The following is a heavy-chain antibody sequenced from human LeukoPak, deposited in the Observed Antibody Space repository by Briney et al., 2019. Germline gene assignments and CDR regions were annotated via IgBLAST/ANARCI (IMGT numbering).Heavy chain of an antibody. CDR3: ARSSYSSSSSV. D-gene: IGHD6-6*01. V-gene: IGHV3-7*03. CDR1: GFTFSGFW. Sequence: GGSLRLSCAVSGFTFSGFWMSWSRQAPGKGLEWVASINSDGSEGYYADVVKGRFTTSRDNAKNSLYLQINSLRAEDTAVYYCARSSYSSSSSVWGQGTMVTVSS. CDR2: INSDGSEG. J-gene: IGHJ3*01.